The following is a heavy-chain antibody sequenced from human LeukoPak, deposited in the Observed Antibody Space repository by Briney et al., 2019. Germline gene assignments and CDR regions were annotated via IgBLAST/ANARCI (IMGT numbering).Heavy chain of an antibody. CDR2: IYYSGST. CDR1: GGSLSSYY. Sequence: SETLSLTCTVSGGSLSSYYWGWIRQTPGKGLEWIGSIYYSGSTYYNPSLKSRVTISVDTSKNKFSLKLSSVTAADTAVYYGASEASVVARLINYWGQGTLVTVSS. CDR3: ASEASVVARLINY. V-gene: IGHV4-39*01. D-gene: IGHD2-15*01. J-gene: IGHJ4*02.